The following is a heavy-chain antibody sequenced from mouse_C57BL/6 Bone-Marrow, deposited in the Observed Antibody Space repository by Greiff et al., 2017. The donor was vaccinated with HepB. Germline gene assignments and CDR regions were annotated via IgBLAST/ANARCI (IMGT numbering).Heavy chain of an antibody. V-gene: IGHV5-4*01. CDR1: GFTFSSYA. D-gene: IGHD1-1*01. CDR2: ISDGGSYT. CDR3: ERDPGFMTTSFDV. J-gene: IGHJ1*03. Sequence: EVQRVESGGGLVKPGGSLKLSCAASGFTFSSYAMSWVRQTPEKRLEWVATISDGGSYTYYPDNVKGRFTISRDNAKNNLYLQMSHLQSEDTARYYCERDPGFMTTSFDVWGTGTTVTVAS.